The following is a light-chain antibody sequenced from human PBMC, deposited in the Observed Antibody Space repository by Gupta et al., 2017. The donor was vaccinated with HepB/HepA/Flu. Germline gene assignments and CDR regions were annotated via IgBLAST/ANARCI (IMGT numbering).Light chain of an antibody. Sequence: SYDLTQAPSVSVSPGQTATITCSGYRMGEKYASWYQQKQGQSPVLIIYEDAKRPSGIPERFSGSNSGNTATLTISGTQATDEADYYCQSWDRSTVVFGGGTKLTVL. V-gene: IGLV3-1*01. CDR1: RMGEKY. CDR2: EDA. CDR3: QSWDRSTVV. J-gene: IGLJ3*02.